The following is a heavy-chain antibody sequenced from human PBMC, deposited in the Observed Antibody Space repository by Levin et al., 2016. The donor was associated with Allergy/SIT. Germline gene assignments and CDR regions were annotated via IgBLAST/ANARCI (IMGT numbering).Heavy chain of an antibody. D-gene: IGHD1-14*01. J-gene: IGHJ4*02. V-gene: IGHV3-23*01. CDR3: AKYRGATWGTLYVDY. CDR2: ISGTSGTI. Sequence: GESLKISCVASGFSFATNTMTWVRQAPGKGLEWLSGISGTSGTIYYADSVKGRFTISRDNSKNTLYLQMNSLRVEDTAIYYCAKYRGATWGTLYVDYWGQGTLVTVSS. CDR1: GFSFATNT.